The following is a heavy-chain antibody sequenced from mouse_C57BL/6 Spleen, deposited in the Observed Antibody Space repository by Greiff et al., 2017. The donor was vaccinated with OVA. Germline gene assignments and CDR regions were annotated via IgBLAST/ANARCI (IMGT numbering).Heavy chain of an antibody. V-gene: IGHV2-4*01. CDR2: IWSGGST. CDR1: GFSLTSYG. D-gene: IGHD2-3*01. CDR3: ANGPYDGYYEGYFDV. J-gene: IGHJ1*03. Sequence: VQLQQSGPGLVQPSQSLSITCTVSGFSLTSYGVHWVRQPPGKGLEWLGVIWSGGSTDYNAAFISRLSISKDNSKSQVFFKMNSLQADDTAIYYCANGPYDGYYEGYFDVWGTGTTVTVSS.